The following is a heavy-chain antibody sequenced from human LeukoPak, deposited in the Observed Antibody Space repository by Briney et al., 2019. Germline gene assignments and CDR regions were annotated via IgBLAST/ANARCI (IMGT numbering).Heavy chain of an antibody. CDR2: IYSGGST. CDR3: ARDLRGRTTLTNWFDP. V-gene: IGHV3-53*01. CDR1: GFNFSSNY. D-gene: IGHD1/OR15-1a*01. J-gene: IGHJ5*02. Sequence: GGSLRLSCAASGFNFSSNYMSWVRQAPGKGLEWVSVIYSGGSTFYADSVTGRFTISRDNSKNTLYLQMNSLRAEDTAVYYCARDLRGRTTLTNWFDPWGQGTLVTVSS.